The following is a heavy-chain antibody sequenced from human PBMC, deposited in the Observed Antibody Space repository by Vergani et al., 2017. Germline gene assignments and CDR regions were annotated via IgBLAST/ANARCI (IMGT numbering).Heavy chain of an antibody. CDR3: AHGYIYYYYSGMDV. Sequence: QITLKESGPTLVKPTQTLTLTCTFSGFSLSTSGVGVGWIRQPPGKALEWLALIYWNDDKRYSPSLKSRLTITKDTSKNQVVLTMTNMDPVDTATYYCAHGYIYYYYSGMDVWGQGTTVTVSS. V-gene: IGHV2-5*01. J-gene: IGHJ6*02. CDR2: IYWNDDK. CDR1: GFSLSTSGVG.